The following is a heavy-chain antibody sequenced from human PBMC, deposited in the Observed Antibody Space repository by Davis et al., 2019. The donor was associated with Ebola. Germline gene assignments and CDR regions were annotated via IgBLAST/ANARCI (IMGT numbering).Heavy chain of an antibody. Sequence: HSQTLSLTCAVSGDSVSISSGGSDWIRQSPSRGLEWLGRTYYNYKWYNDYAVYLKSRININPDTSRNQLSLQLNSVTPQDTAVYYCARGVAVAGHQWNFDYWGQGTLVTVSS. J-gene: IGHJ4*02. CDR2: TYYNYKWYN. CDR1: GDSVSISSGG. V-gene: IGHV6-1*01. D-gene: IGHD6-19*01. CDR3: ARGVAVAGHQWNFDY.